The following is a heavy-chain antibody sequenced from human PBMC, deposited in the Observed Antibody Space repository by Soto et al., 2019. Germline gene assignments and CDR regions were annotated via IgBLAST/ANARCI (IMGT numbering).Heavy chain of an antibody. CDR1: GFTFNRHA. J-gene: IGHJ4*02. D-gene: IGHD4-17*01. V-gene: IGHV3-30-3*01. Sequence: QVQLVESGGGVVQPGGSLRLSCAVSGFTFNRHAMHWVRQAPGKGLEWVAVISYDGSNKYYADSVKGRFTISRDNSKNTLYLQMNNLRAEDTTVYYCASRYGDYGVYWGQGTLVTVSS. CDR3: ASRYGDYGVY. CDR2: ISYDGSNK.